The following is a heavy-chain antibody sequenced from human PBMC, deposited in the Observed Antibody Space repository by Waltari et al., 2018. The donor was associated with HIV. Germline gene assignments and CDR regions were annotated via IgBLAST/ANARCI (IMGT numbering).Heavy chain of an antibody. V-gene: IGHV3-74*01. D-gene: IGHD3-16*01. Sequence: EVQLVESGGVLVQPGGSLRLSCAASGFTFRTYWMHWVRQGPGKGLVGGSGIHNDWSSTSYADSVKGRFTISRDNAKNTLFLQMNSLRVEDTAVYYCTRDGGGHPFVGYGMDVWGQGTTVTVSS. CDR1: GFTFRTYW. J-gene: IGHJ6*02. CDR2: IHNDWSST. CDR3: TRDGGGHPFVGYGMDV.